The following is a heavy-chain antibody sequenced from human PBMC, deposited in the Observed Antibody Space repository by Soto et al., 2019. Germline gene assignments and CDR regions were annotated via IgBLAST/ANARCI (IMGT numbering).Heavy chain of an antibody. CDR1: GGSVTSGGHY. D-gene: IGHD3-16*01. J-gene: IGHJ6*03. CDR3: ARTLDYGHMDV. V-gene: IGHV4-61*08. Sequence: PSETLSLTCTVSGGSVTSGGHYWSWIRRPPGRGLEWIGYIYRSGSTNYNPSLKSRLTISVDTSKNQFSLKLSSVTAADTAVYYCARTLDYGHMDVWGKGTTVTVSS. CDR2: IYRSGST.